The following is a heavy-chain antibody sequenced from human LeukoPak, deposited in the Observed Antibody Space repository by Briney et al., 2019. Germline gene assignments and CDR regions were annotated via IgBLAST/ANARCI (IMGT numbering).Heavy chain of an antibody. J-gene: IGHJ4*02. CDR2: FIPIFGTA. CDR3: ARDLVSYYDFWSGTVQDFDY. V-gene: IGHV1-69*13. CDR1: GGTFSSYA. Sequence: GASVKVSCKASGGTFSSYAINWVRQAPGQGLEWMGGFIPIFGTAKYARNFQGRITISADESTSTAYMELSRLRSDDTAVYYCARDLVSYYDFWSGTVQDFDYWGQGTLVTVSS. D-gene: IGHD3-3*01.